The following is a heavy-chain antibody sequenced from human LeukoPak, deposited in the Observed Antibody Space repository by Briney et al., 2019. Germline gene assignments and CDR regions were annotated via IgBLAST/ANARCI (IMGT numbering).Heavy chain of an antibody. CDR1: GFTVSSNY. Sequence: GGSLRLSCAASGFTVSSNYMTWVRQAPGKGLEWASVIYSGGNTYYADSVKGRFTISRDKSKNTLYLQMNSLRAADTAVYYCASGGSYLDDAFDIWGQGTMVTVSS. CDR2: IYSGGNT. CDR3: ASGGSYLDDAFDI. V-gene: IGHV3-66*02. D-gene: IGHD1-26*01. J-gene: IGHJ3*02.